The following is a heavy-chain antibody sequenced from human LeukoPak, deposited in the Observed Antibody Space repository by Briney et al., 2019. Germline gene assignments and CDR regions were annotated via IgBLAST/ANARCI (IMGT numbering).Heavy chain of an antibody. V-gene: IGHV3-30-3*01. D-gene: IGHD1-26*01. Sequence: PGGSLRLSCAASGFTFSSYAMHWVRQAPGKGLEWVAVISYDGSNKYYADSVKGRFTISRDNSKNTLYLQMNSLRAEDTAVYYCARGGRAFDYWGQGTLVTVSS. J-gene: IGHJ4*02. CDR1: GFTFSSYA. CDR2: ISYDGSNK. CDR3: ARGGRAFDY.